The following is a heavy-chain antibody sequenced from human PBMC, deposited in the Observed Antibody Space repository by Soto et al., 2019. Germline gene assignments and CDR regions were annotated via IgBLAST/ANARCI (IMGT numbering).Heavy chain of an antibody. CDR2: ISSSSSYI. J-gene: IGHJ6*02. V-gene: IGHV3-21*01. Sequence: EVQLVESGGGLVKPGGSLRLSCAASGFTFSSYSMNWVRQAPGKGLEWVSSISSSSSYIYYADSVKGRFTISRDNAKNSLYLQMNRLRAEDTAVYYCARDRVAAAGTGPIYYYYGMDVWGQGTTVTVSS. CDR3: ARDRVAAAGTGPIYYYYGMDV. CDR1: GFTFSSYS. D-gene: IGHD6-13*01.